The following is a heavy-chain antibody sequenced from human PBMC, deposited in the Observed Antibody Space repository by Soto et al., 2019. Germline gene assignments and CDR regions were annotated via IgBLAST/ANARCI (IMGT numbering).Heavy chain of an antibody. CDR2: MNPNSGNT. CDR1: GDTFTSYD. Sequence: ASVKVSCKASGDTFTSYDINWVRQATGQGLEWTGWMNPNSGNTGYAQKFQGRVTMTRNTSISTAYMELSSLRSEDTAAYYSARERTRRDRMDVCTQGSTVPGS. J-gene: IGHJ6*01. CDR3: ARERTRRDRMDV. V-gene: IGHV1-8*01.